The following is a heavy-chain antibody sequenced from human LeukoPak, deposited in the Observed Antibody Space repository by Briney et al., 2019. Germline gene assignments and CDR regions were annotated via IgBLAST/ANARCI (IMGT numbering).Heavy chain of an antibody. V-gene: IGHV3-21*01. D-gene: IGHD5-18*01. CDR2: ISSSRSDI. CDR1: GFTFSNYN. Sequence: GGSLRLSCVASGFTFSNYNMNWVSQAPGKGLEWVSFISSSRSDIYYADSVKGRFTISRDNAKNSLYLQMNSLRVEDTAVYYCARDRAEGYSYGPDYWGQGTLVTVSS. CDR3: ARDRAEGYSYGPDY. J-gene: IGHJ4*02.